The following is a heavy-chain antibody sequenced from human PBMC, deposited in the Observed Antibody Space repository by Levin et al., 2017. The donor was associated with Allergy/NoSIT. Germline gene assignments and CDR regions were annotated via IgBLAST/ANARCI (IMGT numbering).Heavy chain of an antibody. Sequence: GESLKISCVASGFTFSDYYMSWIRQTPGKGLEWVSYISSSSSTIYYADSVKGRFTISRDNAKNSLYLQMNSLRAEDTALYYCARVRPGIADYWGQGTLVTVSS. CDR2: ISSSSSTI. CDR3: ARVRPGIADY. D-gene: IGHD1-1*01. J-gene: IGHJ4*02. V-gene: IGHV3-11*01. CDR1: GFTFSDYY.